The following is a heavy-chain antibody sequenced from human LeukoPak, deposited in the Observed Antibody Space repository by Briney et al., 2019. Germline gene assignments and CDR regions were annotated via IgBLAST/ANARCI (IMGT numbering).Heavy chain of an antibody. CDR3: ARVRSGGSFDAFDI. J-gene: IGHJ3*02. CDR2: ISSSSTYI. CDR1: GFTFSSYT. Sequence: GGSLRLSCAASGFTFSSYTMNWVSQAPGKGLEWVSSISSSSTYIYYADSVKGRFTISRDNAKNSLYLQMNSLRAEDTAVYYCARVRSGGSFDAFDIWGQGTMVTVSS. V-gene: IGHV3-21*01. D-gene: IGHD2-15*01.